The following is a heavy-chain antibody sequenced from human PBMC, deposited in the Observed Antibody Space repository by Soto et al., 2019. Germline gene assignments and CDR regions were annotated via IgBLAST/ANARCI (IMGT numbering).Heavy chain of an antibody. J-gene: IGHJ3*02. CDR2: MWSDGGNK. D-gene: IGHD3-22*01. CDR1: GFTFSYYG. Sequence: GGSLRLSCAASGFTFSYYGMHWVRQAPDKGLEWVAVMWSDGGNKHYADSVKGRFSISRDNSKNTLYLQMNSLRAEDTAVYYCVRDLQDDSGGYFAFDIWAQGTKVTVS. CDR3: VRDLQDDSGGYFAFDI. V-gene: IGHV3-33*01.